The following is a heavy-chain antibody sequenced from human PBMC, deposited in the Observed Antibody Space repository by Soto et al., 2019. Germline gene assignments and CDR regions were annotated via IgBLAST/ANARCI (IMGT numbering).Heavy chain of an antibody. D-gene: IGHD6-13*01. J-gene: IGHJ6*03. CDR2: IYYSGST. Sequence: SETLSLTCTVSGGXISSSSYYWGWIRQPPGKGLEWIGSIYYSGSTYYNPSLKSRVTISVDTSKNQFSLKLSSVTAADTAVYYCARQGSTAAAGFHYYYYYMDVWGKGTTVTVSS. V-gene: IGHV4-39*01. CDR3: ARQGSTAAAGFHYYYYYMDV. CDR1: GGXISSSSYY.